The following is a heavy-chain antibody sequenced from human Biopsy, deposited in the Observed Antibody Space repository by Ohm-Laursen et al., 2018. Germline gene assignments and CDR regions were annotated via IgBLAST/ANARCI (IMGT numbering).Heavy chain of an antibody. CDR2: ITTSGETT. CDR3: AKFTGYTFPWDAFDM. J-gene: IGHJ3*02. CDR1: GFTYTNYA. V-gene: IGHV3-23*01. Sequence: LRLSCAASGFTYTNYAMSWVRQAPGKGLEWVSAITTSGETTYYTDPVKGRFTISRDNSKNTLYLQMTSLGADDTAIYYCAKFTGYTFPWDAFDMWGQGTMVTVSS. D-gene: IGHD1-1*01.